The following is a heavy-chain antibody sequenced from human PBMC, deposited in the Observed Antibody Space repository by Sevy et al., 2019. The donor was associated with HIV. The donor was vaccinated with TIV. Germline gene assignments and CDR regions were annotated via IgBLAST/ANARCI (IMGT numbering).Heavy chain of an antibody. V-gene: IGHV4-34*01. CDR1: GVSFSDYY. CDR3: ARGPLFSREDCHARACPTIDY. CDR2: VSQSGSA. Sequence: SETLSLTCGVSGVSFSDYYWAWIRQSPGKGLEWIGEVSQSGSANYNPSLRSRVIMSLDTSNNHFSLELTSMTAADTAVYYCARGPLFSREDCHARACPTIDYWSQGTLVTVSS. D-gene: IGHD2-8*01. J-gene: IGHJ4*02.